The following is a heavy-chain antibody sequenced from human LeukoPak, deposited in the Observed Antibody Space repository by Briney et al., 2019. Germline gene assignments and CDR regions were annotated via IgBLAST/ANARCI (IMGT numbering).Heavy chain of an antibody. CDR2: ISGSGGST. J-gene: IGHJ4*02. CDR3: AKDRTGGFLEWSFDY. CDR1: GFTFSSYA. D-gene: IGHD3-3*01. V-gene: IGHV3-23*01. Sequence: PGGSLRLSCAASGFTFSSYAMSCVRQAPGKGLEWVSAISGSGGSTYYADSVKGRFTISRDNSKNTLYLQMNSLRAEDTAVYYCAKDRTGGFLEWSFDYWGQGTLVTVSS.